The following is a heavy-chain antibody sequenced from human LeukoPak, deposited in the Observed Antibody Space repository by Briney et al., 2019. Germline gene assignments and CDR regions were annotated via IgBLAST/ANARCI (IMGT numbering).Heavy chain of an antibody. V-gene: IGHV4-34*01. D-gene: IGHD5-18*01. Sequence: SETLSLACAVYGGSFSGYYWSWLRQPPGKGLEWIGEINHSGSTNYNPSLKSRVTISVDTSKNQFSLKLSSVTAADTAVYYCARIQLPYYYYYGMDVWGQGTTVTVSS. J-gene: IGHJ6*02. CDR1: GGSFSGYY. CDR3: ARIQLPYYYYYGMDV. CDR2: INHSGST.